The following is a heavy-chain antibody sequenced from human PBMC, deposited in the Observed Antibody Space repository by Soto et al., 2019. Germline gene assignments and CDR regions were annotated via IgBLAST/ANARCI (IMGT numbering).Heavy chain of an antibody. CDR2: IYYSGTT. D-gene: IGHD3-16*01. CDR3: AREGAPPYSYYYGTDV. CDR1: VGSISSGDSY. J-gene: IGHJ6*02. Sequence: TLSLTCTVSVGSISSGDSYWSWIRQSPGKGLEWIGYIYYSGTTSYNPSLVSRLTISVDTSKNQFSLKLYSVTAADTAVYYCAREGAPPYSYYYGTDVWGQGTTVTVSS. V-gene: IGHV4-30-4*01.